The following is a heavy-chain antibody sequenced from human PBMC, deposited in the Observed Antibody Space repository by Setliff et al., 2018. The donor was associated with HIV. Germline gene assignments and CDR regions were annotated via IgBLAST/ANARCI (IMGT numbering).Heavy chain of an antibody. CDR1: GGAFSGYY. CDR3: ARAPTGVTNAFDI. D-gene: IGHD2-8*02. Sequence: SETLSLTCAVYGGAFSGYYWTWIRQPPGKGLEWIGEINHSGSTNYNPSLKSRVTISVDTSKNQFSLKLSSVTAADTAVYYCARAPTGVTNAFDIWGQGTMVTV. CDR2: INHSGST. J-gene: IGHJ3*02. V-gene: IGHV4-34*01.